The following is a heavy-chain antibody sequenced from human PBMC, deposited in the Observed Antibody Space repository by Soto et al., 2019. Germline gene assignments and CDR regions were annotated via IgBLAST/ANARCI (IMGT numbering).Heavy chain of an antibody. D-gene: IGHD5-18*01. V-gene: IGHV4-34*01. Sequence: SETLSLTCAVYGGSFSGYYWSWIRQPPGKGPEWIGEINHSGSTNYNPSLKSRVTISVDTSKNQFSLKLSSVTAADTAVYYCARREQWIQLWLPTGGRNWFDPWGQGTLVTVSS. J-gene: IGHJ5*02. CDR3: ARREQWIQLWLPTGGRNWFDP. CDR1: GGSFSGYY. CDR2: INHSGST.